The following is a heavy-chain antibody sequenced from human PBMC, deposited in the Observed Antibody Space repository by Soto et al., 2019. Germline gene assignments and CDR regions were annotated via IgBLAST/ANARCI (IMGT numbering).Heavy chain of an antibody. D-gene: IGHD2-2*03. CDR2: IYPGDSDT. CDR3: ARVSGYCSSTSCWEYYYYGMDV. CDR1: GYSFTSYW. J-gene: IGHJ6*02. V-gene: IGHV5-51*01. Sequence: GESLKISCKGSGYSFTSYWIGWVRQMPGKGLEWMGIIYPGDSDTRYSPSFQGQVAISADKSISTAYLQWSSLKASDTAMYYCARVSGYCSSTSCWEYYYYGMDVWGQGTTVTVSS.